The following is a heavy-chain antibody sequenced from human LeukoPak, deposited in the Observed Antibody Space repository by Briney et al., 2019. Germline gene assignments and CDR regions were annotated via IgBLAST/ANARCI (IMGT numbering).Heavy chain of an antibody. D-gene: IGHD3-10*01. CDR2: ISYDGSNK. CDR3: ARDDRYYGSGSYPYFDY. Sequence: GRSLRLSCAASGFTFSSYAMHWVRQAPGKGLEWVAVISYDGSNKYYADCVKGRFTISRDNSKNTLYLQMNSLRAEDTAVYYCARDDRYYGSGSYPYFDYWGQGTLVTVSS. CDR1: GFTFSSYA. V-gene: IGHV3-30*04. J-gene: IGHJ4*02.